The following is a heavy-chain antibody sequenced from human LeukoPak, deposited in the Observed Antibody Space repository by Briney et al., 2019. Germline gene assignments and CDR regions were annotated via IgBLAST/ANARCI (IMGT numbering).Heavy chain of an antibody. CDR1: GFTFSSYA. CDR2: ISGSGGST. Sequence: GGSLRLSCAASGFTFSSYAMSWVRQAPGKGLEWVSAISGSGGSTYYADSVKGRFTIYRDNSKNPLYLQLNNLGAEDTALYYCAKVVAPSTTRNLDYWGQGTLVIVSS. V-gene: IGHV3-23*01. CDR3: AKVVAPSTTRNLDY. J-gene: IGHJ4*02. D-gene: IGHD2-2*01.